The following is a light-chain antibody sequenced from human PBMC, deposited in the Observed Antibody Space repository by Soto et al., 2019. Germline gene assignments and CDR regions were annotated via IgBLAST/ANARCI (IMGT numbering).Light chain of an antibody. J-gene: IGLJ3*02. CDR1: SSDVGDYY. CDR2: AVN. V-gene: IGLV2-11*01. CDR3: CSYAGSYTWV. Sequence: QSVLTQPRSVSGSPGQSVTISCTGTSSDVGDYYVSWYQQHPGKAPKLLIYAVNMRPSGVPDRFSGSKSGNTASLTISGLQAEDEADYSCCSYAGSYTWVFGGGTKLTVL.